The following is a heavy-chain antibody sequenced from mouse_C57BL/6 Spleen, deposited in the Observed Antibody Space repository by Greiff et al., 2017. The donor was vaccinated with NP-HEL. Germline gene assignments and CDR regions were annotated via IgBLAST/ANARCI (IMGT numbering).Heavy chain of an antibody. CDR3: ARTDSSGYGFDY. D-gene: IGHD3-2*02. V-gene: IGHV1-18*01. CDR2: INPNNGGT. Sequence: EVQLQQSGPELVKPGASVKIPCKASGYTFTDYNMDWVKQSHGKSLEWIGDINPNNGGTIYNQKFKGKATLTVDKSSSTAYMELRSLTSEDTAGYYWARTDSSGYGFDYWGQGTTLTVSS. J-gene: IGHJ2*01. CDR1: GYTFTDYN.